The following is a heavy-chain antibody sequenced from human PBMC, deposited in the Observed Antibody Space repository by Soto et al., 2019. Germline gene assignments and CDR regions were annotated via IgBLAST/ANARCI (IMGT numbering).Heavy chain of an antibody. V-gene: IGHV3-7*01. CDR1: GFTFSTYW. CDR3: VCGGNFCVY. Sequence: EVQLVESGGGLVQPGGSLRLSCAASGFTFSTYWMTWVRRPPGKGLEWVANLDQDGSERYYVDSVRGRFTISRDNAKNSLYLQMNSLRDEDTAVYYCVCGGNFCVYWGQGTLVTVSP. CDR2: LDQDGSER. J-gene: IGHJ4*02. D-gene: IGHD3-16*01.